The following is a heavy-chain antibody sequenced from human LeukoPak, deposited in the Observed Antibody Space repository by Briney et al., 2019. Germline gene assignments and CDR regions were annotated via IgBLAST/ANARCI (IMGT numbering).Heavy chain of an antibody. CDR3: ARETGYAYGRAPLDY. Sequence: PGGSLRLSCAASGFTFDDYAMHWVRQAPGKGLEWVSGISWNSGSIGYADSVKGRFTISRDNAKNSLYPQMNSLRAEDTAVYYCARETGYAYGRAPLDYWGQGTLVTVSS. D-gene: IGHD5-18*01. CDR2: ISWNSGSI. J-gene: IGHJ4*02. V-gene: IGHV3-9*01. CDR1: GFTFDDYA.